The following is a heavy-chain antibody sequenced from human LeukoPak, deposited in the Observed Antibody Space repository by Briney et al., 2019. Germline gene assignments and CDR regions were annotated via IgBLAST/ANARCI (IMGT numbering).Heavy chain of an antibody. CDR1: GFTLSSYS. CDR2: ISSSSSTI. D-gene: IGHD1-14*01. J-gene: IGHJ4*02. V-gene: IGHV3-48*01. Sequence: PGGSLRLSCAASGFTLSSYSMNWVRQAPGKGLEWVSYISSSSSTIYYADSVKGRFTISRDNSKSTLFLQMNSLRADDTAMYYCAKYRTTSAPPRNFDYWGQGTLVTVSS. CDR3: AKYRTTSAPPRNFDY.